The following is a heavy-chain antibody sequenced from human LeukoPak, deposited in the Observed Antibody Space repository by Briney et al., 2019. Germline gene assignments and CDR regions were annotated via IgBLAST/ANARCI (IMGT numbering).Heavy chain of an antibody. Sequence: GGSLRLSCVASGFSISDHYMDWVRQAPGKGLEWVGRTRNKANRYTTSYAASAKGRFSISRDDSKNSLYLKMNSLKTEDTAVYYCARVHVGTHNDYWGQGTLVTVSS. CDR1: GFSISDHY. V-gene: IGHV3-72*01. D-gene: IGHD1-26*01. CDR2: TRNKANRYTT. J-gene: IGHJ4*02. CDR3: ARVHVGTHNDY.